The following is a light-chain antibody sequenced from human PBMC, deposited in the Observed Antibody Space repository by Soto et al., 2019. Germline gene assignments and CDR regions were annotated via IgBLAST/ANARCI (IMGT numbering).Light chain of an antibody. CDR3: AAWDDSLSGHGV. CDR1: ISNIGSNY. CDR2: RNN. J-gene: IGLJ3*02. Sequence: QSVLTQPPSASGTPGQRVTISCSGSISNIGSNYVYWYQQLPGTAPKLLIYRNNQRPSGVPDRFSGSKSGTSASLAISGLRSEDEADYYCAAWDDSLSGHGVFGGGTQLTVL. V-gene: IGLV1-47*01.